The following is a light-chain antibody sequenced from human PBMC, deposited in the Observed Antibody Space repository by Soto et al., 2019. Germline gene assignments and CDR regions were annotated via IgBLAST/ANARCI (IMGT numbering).Light chain of an antibody. V-gene: IGLV2-14*01. Sequence: QSALTQPASVSGAPGQSITISCTGTSSDVGGYNYVSWYQQHPGKAPKLMIYDVSTRPSGVSNRCSGSKSGNTASLTISGLQAEDEADYYCSSYTSSSTLDVFGTGTKVTVL. J-gene: IGLJ1*01. CDR2: DVS. CDR1: SSDVGGYNY. CDR3: SSYTSSSTLDV.